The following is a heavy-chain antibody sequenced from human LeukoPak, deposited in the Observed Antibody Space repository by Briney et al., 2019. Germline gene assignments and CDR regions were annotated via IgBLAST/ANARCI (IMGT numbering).Heavy chain of an antibody. V-gene: IGHV1-18*01. CDR2: ISAYNGNT. CDR1: GYTFTNYG. J-gene: IGHJ6*03. CDR3: ARPQVGQGGSGYLYYYYYMDV. D-gene: IGHD5-12*01. Sequence: ASVKVSCKASGYTFTNYGISWVRQAPGQGLECMGWISAYNGNTNYAQKLQGRVTMTTDTSTSTAYMELRSLRSDDTAVYYCARPQVGQGGSGYLYYYYYMDVWGKGTTVTVSS.